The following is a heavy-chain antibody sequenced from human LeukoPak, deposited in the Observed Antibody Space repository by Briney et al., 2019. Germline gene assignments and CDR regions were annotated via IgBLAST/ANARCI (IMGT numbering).Heavy chain of an antibody. D-gene: IGHD6-19*01. CDR1: GDSISGYF. Sequence: SETLSLTCTVSGDSISGYFWSWIRRTPGKGLEWIGYVHYSGATNYNPSLKSRVTISVDTSKNQFSLKLSSVTAADTAVYYCARHSSGALSNPRIWGPGKVVTVSS. V-gene: IGHV4-59*08. CDR2: VHYSGAT. CDR3: ARHSSGALSNPRI. J-gene: IGHJ3*02.